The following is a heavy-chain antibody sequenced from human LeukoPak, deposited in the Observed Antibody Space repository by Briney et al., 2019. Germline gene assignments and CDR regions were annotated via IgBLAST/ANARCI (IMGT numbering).Heavy chain of an antibody. CDR3: ARDVGRSAGAIYYFDY. J-gene: IGHJ4*02. D-gene: IGHD6-13*01. Sequence: GASVKVSCKASGYTFTSYYMHWVRQAPGQGLEWMGIINPSGGSTSYAQKFQGRVTMTRDTSTSTVYMELSSLRSEDTAVYYCARDVGRSAGAIYYFDYWGQGTLVTVSS. CDR1: GYTFTSYY. V-gene: IGHV1-46*01. CDR2: INPSGGST.